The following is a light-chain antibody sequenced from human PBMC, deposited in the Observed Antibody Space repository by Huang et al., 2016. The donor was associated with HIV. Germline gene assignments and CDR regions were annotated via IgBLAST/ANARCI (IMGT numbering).Light chain of an antibody. Sequence: ERVMTQSPATLSVAPGERVTLSCRASHSVSSNLACYQQKPGQAPRLLIHGASPRATGFPARFSGSGSGTEFTLAISSLQSEDSGVYFCQQYDNWPLTFGQGTRLEIK. V-gene: IGKV3-15*01. CDR3: QQYDNWPLT. CDR2: GAS. CDR1: HSVSSN. J-gene: IGKJ5*01.